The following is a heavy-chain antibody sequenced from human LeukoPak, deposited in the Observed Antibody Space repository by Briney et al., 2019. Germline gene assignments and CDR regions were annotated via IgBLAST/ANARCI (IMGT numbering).Heavy chain of an antibody. Sequence: SVKVSCKASGGTFSSHAISWVRQAPGQGLEWMGGIIPIFGTANYAQKFQGRVTITADESTSTAYMELSSLRSEDTAVYYCAPYYYGSGSYPTIDYWGQGTLVTVSS. CDR2: IIPIFGTA. CDR3: APYYYGSGSYPTIDY. J-gene: IGHJ4*02. CDR1: GGTFSSHA. V-gene: IGHV1-69*01. D-gene: IGHD3-10*01.